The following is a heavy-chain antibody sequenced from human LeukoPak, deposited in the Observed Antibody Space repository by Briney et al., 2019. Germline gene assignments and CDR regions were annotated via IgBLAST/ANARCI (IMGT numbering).Heavy chain of an antibody. Sequence: GGSLRLSCAASGFTFSTYGMHWVRQAPGKGLEWVAVVSYDGSNKYYADSVKGRFTISRDNSKNTLYLQMNSLRAEDTAVYYCAKDEGDGYNIFDYWGQGTLVTVSS. D-gene: IGHD5-24*01. CDR3: AKDEGDGYNIFDY. V-gene: IGHV3-30*18. CDR2: VSYDGSNK. CDR1: GFTFSTYG. J-gene: IGHJ4*02.